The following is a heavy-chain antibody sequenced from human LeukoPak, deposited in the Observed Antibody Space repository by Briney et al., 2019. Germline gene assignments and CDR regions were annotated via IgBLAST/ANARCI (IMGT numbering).Heavy chain of an antibody. D-gene: IGHD3-3*01. V-gene: IGHV3-48*01. J-gene: IGHJ4*02. CDR1: GFTFSSYS. CDR2: ISSSSSSI. Sequence: GGSLRLSCAASGFTFSSYSMNWVRQAPGKGLEGVSYISSSSSSIYHAVSVKGGFPISRDNAKNSLYLQMNSLRAEDTAVYYCARSSFIHQPLDFWGEGDFDYWGQGTLVTVSS. CDR3: ARSSFIHQPLDFWGEGDFDY.